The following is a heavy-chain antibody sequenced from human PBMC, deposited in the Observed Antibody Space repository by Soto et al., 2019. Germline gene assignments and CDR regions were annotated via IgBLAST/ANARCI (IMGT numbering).Heavy chain of an antibody. Sequence: GGSLRLSCAASGFTFSDYYMSWIRQAPGKGLEWVSYISSSGSTIYYADSVKGRFTISRDNAKNSLYLQMNSLRAEDTAVYYCARVNKYDYGGPVGNWYFDLWGRGTLVTVSS. CDR2: ISSSGSTI. CDR3: ARVNKYDYGGPVGNWYFDL. V-gene: IGHV3-11*01. D-gene: IGHD4-17*01. CDR1: GFTFSDYY. J-gene: IGHJ2*01.